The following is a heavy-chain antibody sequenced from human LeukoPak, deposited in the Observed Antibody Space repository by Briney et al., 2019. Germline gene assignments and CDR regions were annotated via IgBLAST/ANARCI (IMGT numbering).Heavy chain of an antibody. CDR3: ARVRAAAGTEYFDY. CDR2: ISSSSSYI. V-gene: IGHV3-21*01. Sequence: GGSLRLSCAASGLTFSSYSMNWVRQAPGKGLEWVSSISSSSSYIYYADSVKGRFTISRDNAKNSLYLQTNSLRAEDTAVYYCARVRAAAGTEYFDYWGQGTLVTVSS. D-gene: IGHD6-13*01. J-gene: IGHJ4*02. CDR1: GLTFSSYS.